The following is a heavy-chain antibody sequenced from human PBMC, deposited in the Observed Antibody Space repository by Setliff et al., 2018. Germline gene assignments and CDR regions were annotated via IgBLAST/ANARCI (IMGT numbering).Heavy chain of an antibody. CDR1: GYTFTSYD. D-gene: IGHD3-10*01. CDR2: MNPNSGNT. J-gene: IGHJ5*02. Sequence: ASVKVSCKASGYTFTSYDINWVRQATGQGLEWMGWMNPNSGNTGYAQKFQGRVTMTRNTSISTAYVELSSLRSEDTAVYYCARAELLWFGGFDPWGQGTLVTVSS. V-gene: IGHV1-8*02. CDR3: ARAELLWFGGFDP.